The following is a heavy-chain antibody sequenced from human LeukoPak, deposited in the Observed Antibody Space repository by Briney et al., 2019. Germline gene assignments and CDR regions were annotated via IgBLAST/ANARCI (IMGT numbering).Heavy chain of an antibody. Sequence: SETLSLTCTVSGGSITSHYWSWIRQPPGKGLEWIGYMYYSGFSNYNPSLKSRVTISIDTSKNQFSLKLSSVTAADTAVYYCARDAIDGGYYMDVWGRGTTVTVSS. J-gene: IGHJ6*03. D-gene: IGHD2-15*01. V-gene: IGHV4-59*11. CDR2: MYYSGFS. CDR1: GGSITSHY. CDR3: ARDAIDGGYYMDV.